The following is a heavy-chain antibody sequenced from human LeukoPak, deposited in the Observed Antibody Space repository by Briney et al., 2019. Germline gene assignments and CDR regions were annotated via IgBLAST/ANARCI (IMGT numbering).Heavy chain of an antibody. CDR3: ARWGYSGYDLSLSWFDP. Sequence: SQTLSLTCTVSGGSISSGSYYWSWIRQPAGKGLEWIGRIYTSGSTNYNPSLKSRVTISVDTSKNQFSLKLSSVTAADTAVYYCARWGYSGYDLSLSWFDPWAREPWSPSPQ. J-gene: IGHJ5*02. V-gene: IGHV4-61*02. CDR1: GGSISSGSYY. D-gene: IGHD5-12*01. CDR2: IYTSGST.